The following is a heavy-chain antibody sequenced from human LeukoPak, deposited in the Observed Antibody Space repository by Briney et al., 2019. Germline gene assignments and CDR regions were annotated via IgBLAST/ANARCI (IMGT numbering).Heavy chain of an antibody. Sequence: GRSLRLSCAGSGFTFGGYGMHWFRQTPGKGLGWVAVIAYDGSRAFYADSVKGRFTISRDNSKNTMSVQMDDLRAEDTAVYYCTRYNNDHFDYWGQGTLVTVSS. V-gene: IGHV3-33*01. CDR3: TRYNNDHFDY. CDR1: GFTFGGYG. D-gene: IGHD1-14*01. CDR2: IAYDGSRA. J-gene: IGHJ4*02.